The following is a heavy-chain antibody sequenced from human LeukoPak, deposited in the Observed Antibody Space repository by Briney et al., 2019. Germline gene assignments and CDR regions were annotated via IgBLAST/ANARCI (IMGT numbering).Heavy chain of an antibody. CDR2: ISSSGEFT. V-gene: IGHV3-23*01. CDR1: GFTFHNFA. Sequence: PGGALRLSCAASGFTFHNFAMSWVRQAPGKGVEGVSAISSSGEFTFYADSVKGGFTIFRDNSRYTLYLQMNSLRAEDAAMYYCVKDRPNYYESNGDYYKRDGDFWGQGTLVTVSA. J-gene: IGHJ4*02. D-gene: IGHD3-22*01. CDR3: VKDRPNYYESNGDYYKRDGDF.